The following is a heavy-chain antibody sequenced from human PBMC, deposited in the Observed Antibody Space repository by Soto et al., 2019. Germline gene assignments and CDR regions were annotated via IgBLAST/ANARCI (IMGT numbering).Heavy chain of an antibody. CDR2: ISGSGGST. CDR1: GFTFSSYA. Sequence: GGSLRLSCAASGFTFSSYAMSWVRQAPGKGLEWVSAISGSGGSTYYADSVKGRFTISRDNSKNTLYLQMNSLRAEDTAVYYCARSNFGVVISTLDYWGQGTLVTVSS. D-gene: IGHD3-3*01. J-gene: IGHJ4*02. CDR3: ARSNFGVVISTLDY. V-gene: IGHV3-23*01.